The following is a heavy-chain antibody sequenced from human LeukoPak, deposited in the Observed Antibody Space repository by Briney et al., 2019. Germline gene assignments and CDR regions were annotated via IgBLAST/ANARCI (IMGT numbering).Heavy chain of an antibody. CDR2: ISTYNDNT. J-gene: IGHJ6*02. Sequence: ASVKVSCKASGYTFTSYGISWVRQVPGQGLEWMGWISTYNDNTYSAQKFQGRVTMTTDTSTSTAYMEVRSLRSEDTAVYYCARGRLYYYYGMDVWGQGTTVTVSS. V-gene: IGHV1-18*04. CDR3: ARGRLYYYYGMDV. CDR1: GYTFTSYG.